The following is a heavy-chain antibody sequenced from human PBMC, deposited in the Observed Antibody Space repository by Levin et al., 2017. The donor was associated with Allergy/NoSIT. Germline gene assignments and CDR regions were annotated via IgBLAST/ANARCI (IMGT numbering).Heavy chain of an antibody. CDR1: GYTFTDYY. J-gene: IGHJ4*02. CDR3: AIGGHVDTPMVMGIARGY. CDR2: INPNSGDT. Sequence: ASVKVSCKASGYTFTDYYMHWVRQAPGQGLEWMGWINPNSGDTHYAQKFQGRVTMTRDTSISTSYMELSSLRSDDTAVYYCAIGGHVDTPMVMGIARGYWGQGTLVTVSS. V-gene: IGHV1-2*02. D-gene: IGHD5-18*01.